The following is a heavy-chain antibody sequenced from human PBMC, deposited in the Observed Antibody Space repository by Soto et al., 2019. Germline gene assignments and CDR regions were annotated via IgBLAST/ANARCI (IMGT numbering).Heavy chain of an antibody. CDR1: GGSISSGGYY. J-gene: IGHJ5*02. V-gene: IGHV4-31*03. CDR3: ARGLVVVAASALLNWFDP. CDR2: IYYSGST. D-gene: IGHD2-15*01. Sequence: SETLSLTCTVSGGSISSGGYYWSWIRQHPGKGLEWIGYIYYSGSTYYNPSLKSRVTISVDTSKNQFSLKLSSVTAADTAVYYCARGLVVVAASALLNWFDPWGQGTLVTVSS.